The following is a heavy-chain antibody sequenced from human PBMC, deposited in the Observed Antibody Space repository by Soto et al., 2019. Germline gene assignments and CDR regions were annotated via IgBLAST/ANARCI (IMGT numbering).Heavy chain of an antibody. D-gene: IGHD3-10*01. CDR1: GVTFSNYA. J-gene: IGHJ4*02. CDR2: LSGSGGTT. V-gene: IGHV3-23*01. Sequence: EVQLLESGGGLVQPGGSLRLSCTVSGVTFSNYAMNWVRQAPGKGLEWVSSLSGSGGTTYYADSVKGRFIISRDNSKNTLYLPMNSPRAEDTALYYCAKQRADYGSGADTFYFDSWGQGALVTVSS. CDR3: AKQRADYGSGADTFYFDS.